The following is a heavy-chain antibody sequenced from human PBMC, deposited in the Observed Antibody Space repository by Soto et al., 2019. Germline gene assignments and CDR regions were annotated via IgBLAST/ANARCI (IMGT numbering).Heavy chain of an antibody. CDR3: ARGYDILTGYWKGDY. J-gene: IGHJ4*02. D-gene: IGHD3-9*01. V-gene: IGHV1-3*01. Sequence: QVQLVQSGAEVKKPGASVKVSCETSGYRFTDYAMHWVRQAPGQSLEWMGWINAGNGNTKYSQNFLGRVTIAIDTSASTAYMELSSLRSEDTAVYYCARGYDILTGYWKGDYWGQGTLVTVSS. CDR2: INAGNGNT. CDR1: GYRFTDYA.